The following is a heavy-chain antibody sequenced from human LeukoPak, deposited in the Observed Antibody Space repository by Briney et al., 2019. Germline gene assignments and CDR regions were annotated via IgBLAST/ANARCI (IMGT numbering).Heavy chain of an antibody. CDR3: ARSGWLGSHTDRLEHDY. CDR2: IIPILGIA. Sequence: SVKVSCKASGGTFSSYAISWVRQAPGQGLEWMGRIIPILGIANYAQKFQGRVTITADKSTSTAYMELSSLRSEDTAVYYCARSGWLGSHTDRLEHDYWGQGTLVTVSS. D-gene: IGHD3-9*01. J-gene: IGHJ4*02. V-gene: IGHV1-69*04. CDR1: GGTFSSYA.